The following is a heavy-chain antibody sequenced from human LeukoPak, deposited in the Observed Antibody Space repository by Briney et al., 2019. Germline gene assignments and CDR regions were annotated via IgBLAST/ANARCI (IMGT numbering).Heavy chain of an antibody. CDR1: GFTFSSYA. CDR2: IRYDGSNK. Sequence: PGGSLRLSGAASGFTFSSYAMSWVRQAPGKGLEWVAFIRYDGSNKYYADSVKGRFTISRDNSKNTLYLQMNSLRAEDTAVYYCANGGSRFLEWFAFDYWGQGTLVTVSS. D-gene: IGHD3-3*01. V-gene: IGHV3-30*02. J-gene: IGHJ4*02. CDR3: ANGGSRFLEWFAFDY.